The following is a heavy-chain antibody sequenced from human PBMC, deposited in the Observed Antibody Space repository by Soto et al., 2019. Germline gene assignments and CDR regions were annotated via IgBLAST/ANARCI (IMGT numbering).Heavy chain of an antibody. CDR2: ISSSSGST. CDR1: GFTFSDYY. D-gene: IGHD5-12*01. CDR3: ARDRGGYDRLYYYQGMDV. J-gene: IGHJ6*02. V-gene: IGHV3-11*06. Sequence: GGSLRLSCAACGFTFSDYYISWIRQAPWKGLEYISYISSSSGSTNYADSVKGRFTISRDNAKNSLYLQMSSLRAEDTAVYYCARDRGGYDRLYYYQGMDVWGQGTTVTVSS.